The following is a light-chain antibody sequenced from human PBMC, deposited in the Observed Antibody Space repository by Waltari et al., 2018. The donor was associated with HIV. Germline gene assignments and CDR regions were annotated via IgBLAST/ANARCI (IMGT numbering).Light chain of an antibody. Sequence: QSALTQPASVSGSPGQPITISCPGANTDIGLYNLVSWYRQHPDKAPQLVIYGVDTRPSGVSDRFSGSKSGNTASLTISSLQAEDEADYYCSSYTNSDILLFGGGTKLTVL. CDR2: GVD. CDR1: NTDIGLYNL. V-gene: IGLV2-14*01. J-gene: IGLJ2*01. CDR3: SSYTNSDILL.